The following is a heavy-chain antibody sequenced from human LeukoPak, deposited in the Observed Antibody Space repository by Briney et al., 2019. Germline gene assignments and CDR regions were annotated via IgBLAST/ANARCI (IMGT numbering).Heavy chain of an antibody. Sequence: SETLSLTCTVSGGSISSYYWSWIRQPPGKGLEWIGYIYYSGSTNYNPSLKSRVTISVDTSKNQFSLKLSSVTAAVTAVYYCARGYTDMVPYYYYGMDVWGQGTTVTVSS. D-gene: IGHD5-18*01. CDR2: IYYSGST. V-gene: IGHV4-59*01. CDR3: ARGYTDMVPYYYYGMDV. J-gene: IGHJ6*02. CDR1: GGSISSYY.